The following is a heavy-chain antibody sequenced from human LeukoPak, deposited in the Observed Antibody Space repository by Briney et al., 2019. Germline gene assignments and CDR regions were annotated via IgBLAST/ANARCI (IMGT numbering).Heavy chain of an antibody. Sequence: GGSLRLSCAASGFTFSGYEMNWVRQAPGKGLEWVSSISSSGSTKYYADSLKGRFTISRDNARNSLYLQMNSLRAEDTAVYYCHYDSSGHDAFDIWGQGTMVTVSS. J-gene: IGHJ3*02. CDR2: ISSSGSTK. V-gene: IGHV3-48*03. CDR1: GFTFSGYE. CDR3: HYDSSGHDAFDI. D-gene: IGHD3-22*01.